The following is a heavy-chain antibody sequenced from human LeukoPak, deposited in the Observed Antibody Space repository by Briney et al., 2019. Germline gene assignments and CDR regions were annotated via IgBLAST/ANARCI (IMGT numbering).Heavy chain of an antibody. Sequence: SQTLSLTCAISGDSVSSNSAAWNWIRQPPSRGLEWLGRTYYRSKWYNDYAVSVKSRITINPDTSKNQFSLQLNSVTPEDTAVYYCARARGNDFWSGNPNWFDPWGQGTLVTVSS. D-gene: IGHD3-3*01. V-gene: IGHV6-1*01. CDR1: GDSVSSNSAA. CDR2: TYYRSKWYN. CDR3: ARARGNDFWSGNPNWFDP. J-gene: IGHJ5*02.